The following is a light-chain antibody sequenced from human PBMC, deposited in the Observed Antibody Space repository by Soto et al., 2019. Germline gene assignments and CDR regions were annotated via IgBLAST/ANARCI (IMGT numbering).Light chain of an antibody. CDR3: CSFAGSSTWV. CDR1: SSNIGTYNL. CDR2: EGS. J-gene: IGLJ3*02. Sequence: QSALTQPASVSGSPGQSITISCTGTSSNIGTYNLVSWYQRHPGKAPKLMIYEGSKRPSGVSNRFSGSKSGNTASLTISGLQAEDEAVYYCCSFAGSSTWVFGGGTKLTVL. V-gene: IGLV2-23*01.